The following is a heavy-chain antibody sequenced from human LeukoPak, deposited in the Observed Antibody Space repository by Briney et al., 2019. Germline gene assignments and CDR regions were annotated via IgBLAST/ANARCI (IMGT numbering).Heavy chain of an antibody. Sequence: GGSLRLSCVASGFTFSASGIHWVRQPSGKGLEWVGRIRGKSYDYTTSYIATVQGRFTISRDDSGNTAYLQMDSLKTEDTAIYYCTSSKGGAPANWGQGTLVTVSS. CDR1: GFTFSASG. V-gene: IGHV3-73*01. D-gene: IGHD2-21*01. J-gene: IGHJ4*02. CDR3: TSSKGGAPAN. CDR2: IRGKSYDYTT.